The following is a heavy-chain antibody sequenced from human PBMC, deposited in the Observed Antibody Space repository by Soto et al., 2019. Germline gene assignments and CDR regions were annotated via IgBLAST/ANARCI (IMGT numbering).Heavy chain of an antibody. CDR2: IDSSSSFI. V-gene: IGHV3-21*06. CDR1: GFTFSSHA. Sequence: EVQLVESGGSLVKPGGSLRLSCAASGFTFSSHAMNWVRQAPGKGLEWISSIDSSSSFIYYADSVKGRFTISRDNAKNSVFLPMSSLRADDTAGYYCARDPLWFGELGYFDYWGQGALVTVSS. J-gene: IGHJ4*02. CDR3: ARDPLWFGELGYFDY. D-gene: IGHD3-10*01.